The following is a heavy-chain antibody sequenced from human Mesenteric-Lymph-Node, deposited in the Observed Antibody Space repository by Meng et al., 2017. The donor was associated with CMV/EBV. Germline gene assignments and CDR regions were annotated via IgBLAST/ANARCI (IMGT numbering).Heavy chain of an antibody. V-gene: IGHV3-20*04. CDR1: GFTFDDYG. CDR3: ARDLYLQRVMSGKPYGMDV. D-gene: IGHD3-16*01. J-gene: IGHJ6*02. CDR2: INWNGGST. Sequence: GESLKISCAASGFTFDDYGMSWVRQAPGKGLEWVSGINWNGGSTGYADSVKGRFTISRDNAKNSLYLQMNSLRAEDTALYYCARDLYLQRVMSGKPYGMDVWGQGTTVTVSS.